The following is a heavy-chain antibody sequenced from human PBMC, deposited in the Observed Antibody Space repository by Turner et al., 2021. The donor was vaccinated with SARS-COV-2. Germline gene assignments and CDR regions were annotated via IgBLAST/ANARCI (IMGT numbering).Heavy chain of an antibody. CDR2: IWYDGSNK. CDR1: GFTFSCYG. Sequence: QVQLVESGGGVVQPGRSLRLSCPASGFTFSCYGMQWVRQAPGKGWEWVAVIWYDGSNKYYADSGKGRFTISRDNSKNTLYLQMNSLTAEDTAVYYCARDPNAGHYYMDVWGKGTTVTVSS. CDR3: ARDPNAGHYYMDV. D-gene: IGHD2-8*01. J-gene: IGHJ6*03. V-gene: IGHV3-33*01.